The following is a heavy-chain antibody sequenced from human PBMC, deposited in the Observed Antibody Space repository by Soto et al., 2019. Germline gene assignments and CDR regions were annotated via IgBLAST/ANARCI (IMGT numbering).Heavy chain of an antibody. V-gene: IGHV1-46*01. D-gene: IGHD6-19*01. J-gene: IGHJ3*02. CDR1: GCTFINYY. CDR3: AREKWLVRRNDPFDI. Sequence: ASVKVSCKASGCTFINYYMHWVRQAPGQGLEWMGIINPNGGSTTYAQKFQGRVTLTRDTSTNTVSMELSSLRSEDTAVYYCAREKWLVRRNDPFDIWGQGTMVT. CDR2: INPNGGST.